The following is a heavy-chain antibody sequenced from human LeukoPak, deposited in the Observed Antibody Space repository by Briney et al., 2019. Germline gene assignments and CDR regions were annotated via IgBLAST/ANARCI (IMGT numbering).Heavy chain of an antibody. CDR1: GFTFGTYA. V-gene: IGHV3-30-3*01. CDR3: ARGGQEGGTFFGC. J-gene: IGHJ4*02. CDR2: ISYDGTNK. Sequence: PGGSLRLSCAASGFTFGTYAMHWVRQAPGKGLEWVAVISYDGTNKHYADSVKGRFTISRDNSKNTLYLQMNSLRDEDTAVYYCARGGQEGGTFFGCWGQGTLVTVSS. D-gene: IGHD1-26*01.